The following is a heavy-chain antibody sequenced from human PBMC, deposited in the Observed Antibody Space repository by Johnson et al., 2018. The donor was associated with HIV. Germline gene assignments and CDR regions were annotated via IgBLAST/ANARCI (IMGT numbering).Heavy chain of an antibody. Sequence: VQLVESGGGLIQPGGSLRLSCAASGFTVSSNYMSWVRQAPGKGLEWVSVIYSGGSTYYADSVKGLFTISRDNSKNTLYLQMNSLRAEDTALYYCAKDRSTGWYPAFDIWGQGTMVTVSS. CDR3: AKDRSTGWYPAFDI. J-gene: IGHJ3*02. CDR2: IYSGGST. CDR1: GFTVSSNY. V-gene: IGHV3-53*01. D-gene: IGHD6-19*01.